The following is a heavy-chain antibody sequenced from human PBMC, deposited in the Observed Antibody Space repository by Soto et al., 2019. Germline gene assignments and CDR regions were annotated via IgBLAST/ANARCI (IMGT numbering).Heavy chain of an antibody. J-gene: IGHJ4*02. V-gene: IGHV3-30-3*01. D-gene: IGHD5-12*01. CDR3: AGDRRFGNGYNLGFDY. CDR1: GFTFSSYT. Sequence: QEHLVESGGGVVQTGRSLTLSCAASGFTFSSYTMHWVRQAPGKGLEWVAGISFDGSKKYYGDSVKDRFTVSRDNSKSTLYVPMNLMKAEDTAVYYCAGDRRFGNGYNLGFDYGGQGTLVTVSS. CDR2: ISFDGSKK.